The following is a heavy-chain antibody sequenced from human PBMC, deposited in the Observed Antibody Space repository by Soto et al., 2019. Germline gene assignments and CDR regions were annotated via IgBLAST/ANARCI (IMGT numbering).Heavy chain of an antibody. J-gene: IGHJ6*02. Sequence: PSETLSLTCTVAGGSISSGGYYWSWIRQHPGKGLEWIGDIYNSGGTHYNPSLKSRVTISVDTSKDQFSLKLNSVTAADTAVYYCARDLWGYCGTDCYPLDVWGQGTTVTVSS. CDR1: GGSISSGGYY. V-gene: IGHV4-31*03. CDR2: IYNSGGT. D-gene: IGHD2-21*02. CDR3: ARDLWGYCGTDCYPLDV.